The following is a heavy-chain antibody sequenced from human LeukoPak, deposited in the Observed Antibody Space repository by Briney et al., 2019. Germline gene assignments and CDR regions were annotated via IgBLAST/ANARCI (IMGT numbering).Heavy chain of an antibody. D-gene: IGHD3-22*01. Sequence: SETLSLTCTVSGDSISSYHWSWIRQPPGKGLEWIGYISYSGGPNYNPSHKSRVTISVDTSKNQLSLKLTSVTAADTAVYYCAREYYGSSGYYNDYWGQGALVTVSS. V-gene: IGHV4-59*01. CDR1: GDSISSYH. CDR2: ISYSGGP. J-gene: IGHJ4*02. CDR3: AREYYGSSGYYNDY.